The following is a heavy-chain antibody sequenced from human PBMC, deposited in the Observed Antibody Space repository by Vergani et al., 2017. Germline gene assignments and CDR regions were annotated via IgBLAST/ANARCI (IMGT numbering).Heavy chain of an antibody. CDR1: GFTLGDYA. D-gene: IGHD3-16*01. V-gene: IGHV3-49*04. J-gene: IGHJ4*02. CDR3: TRDRRDDSYAYFDY. CDR2: IWSKPYGGTT. Sequence: EVHLVESGGGLVQPGRSLRLSCSGSGFTLGDYAMTWVRQAPGKGLEWVAFIWSKPYGGTTEYAASVKGRFTIARDDSKSIAYLQMSSLKADDTAVYYCTRDRRDDSYAYFDYWGQGTLVTVSP.